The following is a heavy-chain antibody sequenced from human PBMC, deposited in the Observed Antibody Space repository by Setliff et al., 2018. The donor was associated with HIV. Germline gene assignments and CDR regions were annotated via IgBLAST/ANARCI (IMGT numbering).Heavy chain of an antibody. Sequence: SETLSLTCTVSGGSITSGGYYWSWIRQHPEKGLEWIGYIFYTGNTYHNPSLKSRVTISVDTSKNQFSLELSSVTAADTAVYYCARDPRQYSYYGMDVWG. J-gene: IGHJ6*01. CDR1: GGSITSGGYY. V-gene: IGHV4-31*03. CDR2: IFYTGNT. CDR3: ARDPRQYSYYGMDV.